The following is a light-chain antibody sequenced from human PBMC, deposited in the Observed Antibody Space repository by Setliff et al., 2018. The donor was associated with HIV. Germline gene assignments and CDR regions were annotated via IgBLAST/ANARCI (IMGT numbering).Light chain of an antibody. CDR1: SSDIGRYNY. V-gene: IGLV2-8*01. CDR3: TSYTGSNSFALYV. CDR2: EVN. Sequence: LTQPPSASGSPGQSVTISCTGTSSDIGRYNYISWYQQHPVKAPKLMIYEVNKRPSGVPDRFSGSKSGNRASLTVSGLQAEDEADYYCTSYTGSNSFALYVFGSGTKVTVL. J-gene: IGLJ1*01.